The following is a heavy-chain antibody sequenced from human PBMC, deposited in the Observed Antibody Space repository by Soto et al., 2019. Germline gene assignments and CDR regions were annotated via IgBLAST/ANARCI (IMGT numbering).Heavy chain of an antibody. CDR3: AFLATVISFDH. D-gene: IGHD4-17*01. Sequence: QLQLVESGGGVVQPGRSLRLSCAASGFTFSSYSMHWVRQAPGKGLEWVAVISYGGSNKYYADSVKGRFTISRDNSKNTLFLQMNSLRPEDTAVYYCAFLATVISFDHWGQGTLVTVSS. V-gene: IGHV3-30-3*01. CDR1: GFTFSSYS. J-gene: IGHJ4*02. CDR2: ISYGGSNK.